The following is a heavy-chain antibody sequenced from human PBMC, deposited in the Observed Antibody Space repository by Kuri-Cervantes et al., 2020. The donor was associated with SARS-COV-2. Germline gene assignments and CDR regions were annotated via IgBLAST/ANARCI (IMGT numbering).Heavy chain of an antibody. D-gene: IGHD3-22*01. Sequence: ESLKISCTVPGGSISSYYWSWIRQPPGQGLEWLGYIYYSGSTKYNPSLESRVTISLDTSRNQFSLKLSSVTAADSAVYYCARSGYYSRGVTYYYMDVWDKGTTVTVSS. CDR2: IYYSGST. J-gene: IGHJ6*03. V-gene: IGHV4-59*12. CDR1: GGSISSYY. CDR3: ARSGYYSRGVTYYYMDV.